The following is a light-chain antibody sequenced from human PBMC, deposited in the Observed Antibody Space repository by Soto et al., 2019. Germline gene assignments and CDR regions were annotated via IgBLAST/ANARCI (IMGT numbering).Light chain of an antibody. J-gene: IGLJ1*01. CDR3: RSYTSREPFYV. CDR2: DVX. V-gene: IGLV2-14*03. CDR1: XTDVDGYDY. Sequence: XTDVDGYDYVSWYQQHAGQAPKPMIYDVXXXXXGXXXXXXXSKSGDTASLTISGLQAEDEAYYYRRSYTSREPFYVFGTGTQVTVL.